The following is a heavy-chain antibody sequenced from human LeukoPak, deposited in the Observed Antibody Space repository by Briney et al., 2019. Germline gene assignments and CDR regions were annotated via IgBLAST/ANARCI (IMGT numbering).Heavy chain of an antibody. D-gene: IGHD2-8*02. CDR1: GFSLTTRGVG. J-gene: IGHJ4*02. CDR3: VLQRAEDSTANLAI. CDR2: IYWNDDK. Sequence: ESGPPLVEPRQTLTLTCTFSGFSLTTRGVGVGWIRQPPGKAPEWLALIYWNDDKRYSPLLKSRLTITKDTSENQVVLIMTNMDAVDTGIYYCVLQRAEDSTANLAIWGQGTHVTVSS. V-gene: IGHV2-5*04.